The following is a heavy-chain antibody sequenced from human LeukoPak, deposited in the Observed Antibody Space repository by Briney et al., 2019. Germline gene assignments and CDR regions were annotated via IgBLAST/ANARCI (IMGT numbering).Heavy chain of an antibody. V-gene: IGHV3-23*01. CDR3: ARLSGYRYYYYGMDV. Sequence: GGSLRLSCAASGFTFSSYAMSWVRQASGKGLEWVSAISGSGGSTYYADSVKGRFTISRDNSKNTLYLQMNSLRAEDTAVYYCARLSGYRYYYYGMDVWGQGTTVTVSS. CDR1: GFTFSSYA. J-gene: IGHJ6*02. D-gene: IGHD5-12*01. CDR2: ISGSGGST.